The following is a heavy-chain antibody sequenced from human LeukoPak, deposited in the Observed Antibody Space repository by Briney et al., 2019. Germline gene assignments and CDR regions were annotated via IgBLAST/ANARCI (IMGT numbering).Heavy chain of an antibody. Sequence: ASVKVSCKASGYTFTGYYMHWVRQAPGQGLEWMGWINPNSGGTNYAQKFQGRVTMTRDTSISTAYMELSRLGSDDTAVYYCARGRSIAVAGNWFDPWGQGTLVTVSS. J-gene: IGHJ5*02. CDR1: GYTFTGYY. CDR2: INPNSGGT. CDR3: ARGRSIAVAGNWFDP. D-gene: IGHD6-19*01. V-gene: IGHV1-2*02.